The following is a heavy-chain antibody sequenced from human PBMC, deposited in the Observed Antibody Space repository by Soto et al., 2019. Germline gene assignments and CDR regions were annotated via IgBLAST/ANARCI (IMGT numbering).Heavy chain of an antibody. CDR3: AGDGTDSGGGY. D-gene: IGHD2-8*02. J-gene: IGHJ4*02. V-gene: IGHV3-33*01. CDR2: IWYDGSNK. CDR1: GFTFSRYG. Sequence: QVQLVVSGGGVVQPGRSLRLSCAASGFTFSRYGMHWVRQAPGKGLECVAIIWYDGSNKYYADSVKGRFTISRDNSKNTLYLKMNSLRVEDTAVYYGAGDGTDSGGGYWGQGTLVTVSS.